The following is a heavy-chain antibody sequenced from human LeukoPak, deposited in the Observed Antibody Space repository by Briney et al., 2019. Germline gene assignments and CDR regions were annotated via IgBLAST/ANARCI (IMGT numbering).Heavy chain of an antibody. CDR2: IYYSGST. J-gene: IGHJ5*02. CDR3: ARPSGGYCTNGVCRQFDP. D-gene: IGHD2-8*01. CDR1: GGSISSSSYY. V-gene: IGHV4-39*01. Sequence: KPSETLSLTCTVSGGSISSSSYYWGWIRQPPGKGLEWTGSIYYSGSTNYNPSLKSRVTISVDTSKNQFSLKLSSVTAADTAVYYCARPSGGYCTNGVCRQFDPWGQGTLVTVSS.